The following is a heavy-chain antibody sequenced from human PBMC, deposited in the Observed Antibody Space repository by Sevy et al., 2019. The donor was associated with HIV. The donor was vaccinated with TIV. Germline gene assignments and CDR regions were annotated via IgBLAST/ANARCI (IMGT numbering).Heavy chain of an antibody. V-gene: IGHV3-30-3*01. J-gene: IGHJ3*02. Sequence: GGSLRLSCAASGFTFSSYAMHWVRQAPGKGLEWVAVISYDGSNKYYADSVKGRFTISRDNSKNTLYLQMNSLRAEETAVYYCARDIVVVPAAQGGNDAFDIWGQGTMVTVSS. CDR2: ISYDGSNK. CDR3: ARDIVVVPAAQGGNDAFDI. D-gene: IGHD2-2*01. CDR1: GFTFSSYA.